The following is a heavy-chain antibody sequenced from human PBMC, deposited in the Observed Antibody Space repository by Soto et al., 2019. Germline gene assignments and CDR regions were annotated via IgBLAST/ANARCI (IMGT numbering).Heavy chain of an antibody. Sequence: ASVKVSCKASGYTFTSYGISWVRQAPGQGLEWMGWISAYNGNTNYAQKLQGRVTMTTDTSTSTAYMELRSLRSDDTAVYYCARRVFGVVIIEPGDYWGQGTLVTVSS. D-gene: IGHD3-3*01. J-gene: IGHJ4*02. V-gene: IGHV1-18*01. CDR1: GYTFTSYG. CDR3: ARRVFGVVIIEPGDY. CDR2: ISAYNGNT.